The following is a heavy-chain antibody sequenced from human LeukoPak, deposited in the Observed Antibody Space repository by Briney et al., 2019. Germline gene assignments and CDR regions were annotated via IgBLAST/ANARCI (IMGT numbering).Heavy chain of an antibody. Sequence: PGGSLRLSCAASGFNFRGYAMSWVRQAPGKGLEWVSGISGSGGSTFYADSVKGRFTISRDNSENTLYLQMNSLGAEGTAVYYCAKAVPVRYFADYWGQGTLVTVSS. V-gene: IGHV3-23*01. CDR1: GFNFRGYA. D-gene: IGHD3-9*01. CDR2: ISGSGGST. CDR3: AKAVPVRYFADY. J-gene: IGHJ4*02.